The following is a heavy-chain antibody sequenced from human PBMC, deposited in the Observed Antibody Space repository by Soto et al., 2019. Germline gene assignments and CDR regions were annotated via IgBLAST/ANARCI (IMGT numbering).Heavy chain of an antibody. J-gene: IGHJ6*02. CDR2: ISAYNGNT. D-gene: IGHD2-15*01. Sequence: ASVKVSFKASGYTFTSYGISWVRQAPGQGLEWMGWISAYNGNTNYAQKLQGRVTMTTDTSTSTAYMELRSLRSDDTAVYYCAQTYCSGGSCLSYYGMDVWGQGTTVTVSS. V-gene: IGHV1-18*01. CDR1: GYTFTSYG. CDR3: AQTYCSGGSCLSYYGMDV.